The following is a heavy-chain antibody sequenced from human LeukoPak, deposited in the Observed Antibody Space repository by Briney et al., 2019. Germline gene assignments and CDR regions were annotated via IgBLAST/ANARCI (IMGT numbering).Heavy chain of an antibody. CDR2: IGTSSTTM. CDR1: GFTFSSYT. V-gene: IGHV3-48*01. D-gene: IGHD6-25*01. CDR3: ARFAAGGSCYYYMDV. J-gene: IGHJ6*03. Sequence: GGSLRLSCAASGFTFSSYTMNWVRQPPGKGLEWVSNIGTSSTTMYYADSVKGRFTISRDNAKNSLYLQMNSLRADDTAVYYCARFAAGGSCYYYMDVWGKGTTVTVSS.